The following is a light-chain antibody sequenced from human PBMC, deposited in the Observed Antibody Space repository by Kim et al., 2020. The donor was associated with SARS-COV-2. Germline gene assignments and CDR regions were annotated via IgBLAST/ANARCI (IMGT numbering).Light chain of an antibody. Sequence: DIQITQSPSSLSASVGDRVTITCRASQTVTTYLNWYQQKPGKPPNLLIYDASKLHDGVPSRFSGSGSGTDFTLTISSLQPEDFATYYCQQSYSKTWTFGQGTKVEIK. CDR1: QTVTTY. CDR3: QQSYSKTWT. J-gene: IGKJ1*01. V-gene: IGKV1-39*01. CDR2: DAS.